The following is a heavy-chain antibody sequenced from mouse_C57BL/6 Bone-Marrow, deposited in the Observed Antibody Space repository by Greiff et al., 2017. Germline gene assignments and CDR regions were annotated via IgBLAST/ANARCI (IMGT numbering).Heavy chain of an antibody. D-gene: IGHD4-1*01. CDR3: ARGNWDCYAMDY. CDR1: GYTFTDYY. V-gene: IGHV1-76*01. Sequence: VQRVESGAELVRPGASVKLSCKASGYTFTDYYINWVKQRPGQGLEWIARIYPGSGNTYYNEKFKGKATLTAEKSSSTAYMQLSSLTSEDSAVYVCARGNWDCYAMDYWGQGTSVTVSS. CDR2: IYPGSGNT. J-gene: IGHJ4*01.